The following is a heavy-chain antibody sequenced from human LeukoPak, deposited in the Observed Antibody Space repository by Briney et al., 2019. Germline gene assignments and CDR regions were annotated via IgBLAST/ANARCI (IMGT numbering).Heavy chain of an antibody. V-gene: IGHV3-7*04. Sequence: GGSLRLSCAASGFTFSHYWMSWVRQAPGKGLEWVANIKLDGSEKYYVDSVRGRFTISRDNAKNSLYLQMNSLRAEDTAVYYCARAFTNDHEDWYFDLWGRGTLVTVSS. J-gene: IGHJ2*01. D-gene: IGHD3-3*01. CDR1: GFTFSHYW. CDR2: IKLDGSEK. CDR3: ARAFTNDHEDWYFDL.